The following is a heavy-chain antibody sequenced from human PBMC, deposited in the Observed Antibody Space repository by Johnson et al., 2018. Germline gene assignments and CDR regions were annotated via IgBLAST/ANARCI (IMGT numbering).Heavy chain of an antibody. Sequence: QVQLVESGGGVVQPGRSLRLSCAASGFTFSSYAMHWVRQAPGKGLEWVAVISYDGSNKYYADSVKGRFTISRDNSKNTLYLQMNSLRAEDTAVYYCARSLGLDSSGYYYGSFQHWGQGTLVTVSS. CDR1: GFTFSSYA. CDR3: ARSLGLDSSGYYYGSFQH. D-gene: IGHD3-22*01. V-gene: IGHV3-30*04. CDR2: ISYDGSNK. J-gene: IGHJ1*01.